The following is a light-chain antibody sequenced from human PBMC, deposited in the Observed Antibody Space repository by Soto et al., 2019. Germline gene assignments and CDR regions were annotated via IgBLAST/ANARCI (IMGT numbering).Light chain of an antibody. V-gene: IGKV3-15*01. CDR3: QRYNNWPLT. Sequence: EIVMTQSPATLSVSPGERATLSCRASQSIRNNLAWYQQRPGQSPTLLIYGASTRAPGVPARFSGSRSGTEFTLTINSLQSEDFAVYYCQRYNNWPLTFGGGTKVDIK. J-gene: IGKJ4*01. CDR2: GAS. CDR1: QSIRNN.